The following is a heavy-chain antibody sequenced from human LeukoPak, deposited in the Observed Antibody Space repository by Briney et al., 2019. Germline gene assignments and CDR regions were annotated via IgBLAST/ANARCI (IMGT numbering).Heavy chain of an antibody. V-gene: IGHV3-30-3*01. D-gene: IGHD2-15*01. J-gene: IGHJ4*02. CDR3: ARVGGPIDY. Sequence: GGSLRLSCVASGFTFGKYWMSWVRQAPGKGLEWVAVISYDGSNKYYADSVKGRFTISRDNSKNTLYLQMNSLRAEDTAVYYCARVGGPIDYWGQGTLVTVSS. CDR1: GFTFGKYW. CDR2: ISYDGSNK.